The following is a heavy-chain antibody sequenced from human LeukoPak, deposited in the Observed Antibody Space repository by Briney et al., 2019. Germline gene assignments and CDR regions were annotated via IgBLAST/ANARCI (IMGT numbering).Heavy chain of an antibody. CDR1: GFTFSSYS. J-gene: IGHJ3*02. V-gene: IGHV3-48*02. CDR2: ISSSSSTI. CDR3: ARAPRTYYDILTGYWSAFDI. Sequence: GGSLRLSCAASGFTFSSYSMNWVRQAPGKGLEWVSYISSSSSTIYYADSVKGRFTISRDNAKNSLYLQMNSLRDEDTAVYYCARAPRTYYDILTGYWSAFDIWGQGTMVTVSS. D-gene: IGHD3-9*01.